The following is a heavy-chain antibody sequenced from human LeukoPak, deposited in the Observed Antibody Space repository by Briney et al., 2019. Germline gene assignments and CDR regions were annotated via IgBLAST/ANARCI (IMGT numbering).Heavy chain of an antibody. V-gene: IGHV3-23*01. CDR2: ISGSGSST. CDR1: GFTFSIYA. J-gene: IGHJ4*02. Sequence: GGSLRLSCAASGFTFSIYAMSWVRQTPGKGLQWVSAISGSGSSTYYADSVKGRFTISRDNSKNTLFLQMNSLRAEDTAVYYCARDSGYYGDDYWGQGTLVTVSS. D-gene: IGHD3-22*01. CDR3: ARDSGYYGDDY.